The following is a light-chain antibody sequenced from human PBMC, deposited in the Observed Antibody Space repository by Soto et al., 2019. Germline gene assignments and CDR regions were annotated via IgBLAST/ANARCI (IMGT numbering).Light chain of an antibody. V-gene: IGKV1-9*01. CDR2: AAS. CDR3: QQPLT. J-gene: IGKJ4*01. Sequence: DIQLTQSPSFLSASVGDRVTITCRASQDISNYLAWYQQKPGKAPKLLIYAASTLESGVPSRFSGSGSVTEFTLTISSLQPEAFATYYCQQPLTFGGGTKVEIK. CDR1: QDISNY.